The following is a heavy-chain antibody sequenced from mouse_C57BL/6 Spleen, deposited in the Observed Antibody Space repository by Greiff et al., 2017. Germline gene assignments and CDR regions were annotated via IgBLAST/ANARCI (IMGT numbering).Heavy chain of an antibody. CDR3: ARGDGLYAMDY. Sequence: EVKLLESGPGLVKPSQSLSLTCSVTGYSITSGYYWNWIRQFPGNKLEWMGYISYDGSNNYNPSLKNRISITRDTSKNQFFLKLNSVTTEDTATYYCARGDGLYAMDYWGQGTSVTVSS. CDR2: ISYDGSN. J-gene: IGHJ4*01. V-gene: IGHV3-6*01. CDR1: GYSITSGYY. D-gene: IGHD1-2*01.